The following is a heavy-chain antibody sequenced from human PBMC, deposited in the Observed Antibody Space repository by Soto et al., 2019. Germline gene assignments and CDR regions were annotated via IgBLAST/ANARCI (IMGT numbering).Heavy chain of an antibody. CDR2: ISSSSSTI. CDR1: GFTFSSYS. D-gene: IGHD3-22*01. Sequence: GGSLRLSCAASGFTFSSYSMNWVRQAPGKGLEWVSYISSSSSTIYYADSVKGRFTISRDNAKNSLYLEMNSLRAEDTAVYYCARDGDYYDSSGYFLRDAFDIWGQGTMVTVSS. J-gene: IGHJ3*02. CDR3: ARDGDYYDSSGYFLRDAFDI. V-gene: IGHV3-48*04.